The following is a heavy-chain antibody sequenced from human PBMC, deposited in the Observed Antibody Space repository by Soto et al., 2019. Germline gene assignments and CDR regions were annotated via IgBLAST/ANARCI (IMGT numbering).Heavy chain of an antibody. Sequence: EVQLVESGGGLVQPGGSLRLSCAASGFTFSSYWMSWVRQAPGKGLEWVANIKQDGSEKYYVDSVKGRFTISRDNAKNSLYLQMNSLRVEDTAVYYCARGDYDFWSGYNFQHWGQGTLVTVSS. CDR3: ARGDYDFWSGYNFQH. CDR1: GFTFSSYW. CDR2: IKQDGSEK. D-gene: IGHD3-3*01. V-gene: IGHV3-7*01. J-gene: IGHJ1*01.